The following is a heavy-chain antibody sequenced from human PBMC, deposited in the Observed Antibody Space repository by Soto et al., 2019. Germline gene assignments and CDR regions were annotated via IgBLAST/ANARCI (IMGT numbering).Heavy chain of an antibody. CDR1: GFAFDDYA. Sequence: EVQLVESGGGLVQPGRSLTLSCAASGFAFDDYAMHWVRQDPGKGLEWVSSISWNSGKIAYAASVKGRFTISRDNAKNFVYLQMNSLRAEDTALYYCAKDKSNEELSVYYYNGLDVCGQGATGIVSS. CDR2: ISWNSGKI. D-gene: IGHD1-26*01. V-gene: IGHV3-9*01. J-gene: IGHJ6*02. CDR3: AKDKSNEELSVYYYNGLDV.